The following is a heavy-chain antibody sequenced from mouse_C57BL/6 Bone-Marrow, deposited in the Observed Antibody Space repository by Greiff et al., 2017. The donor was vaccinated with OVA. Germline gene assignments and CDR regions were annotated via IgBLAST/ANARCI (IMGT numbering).Heavy chain of an antibody. D-gene: IGHD1-1*01. CDR2: IYPRDGST. CDR3: ARSEYYGSADVDYYAMDY. CDR1: GYTFTSYD. J-gene: IGHJ4*01. Sequence: VKLMESGPELVKPGASVKLSCKASGYTFTSYDINWVKQRPGQGLEWIGWIYPRDGSTKYNEKFKGKATLTVDTSSSTAYMELHGLTSADSAVYFCARSEYYGSADVDYYAMDYWGQGTSVTVSS. V-gene: IGHV1-85*01.